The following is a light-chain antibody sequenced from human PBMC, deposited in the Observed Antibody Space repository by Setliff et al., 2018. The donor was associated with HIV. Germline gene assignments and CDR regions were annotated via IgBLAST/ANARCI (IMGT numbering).Light chain of an antibody. Sequence: QSVLTQPASVSGSPGQSITISCTGTSSDVGGYSHVSWYQQHPAKAPKLIIYEVRNRPSGISNRFSGSKSGNTASLTISGLQAEDEADYYCSSYASTNTLPFGTGTKVNVL. CDR2: EVR. V-gene: IGLV2-14*01. CDR3: SSYASTNTLP. CDR1: SSDVGGYSH. J-gene: IGLJ1*01.